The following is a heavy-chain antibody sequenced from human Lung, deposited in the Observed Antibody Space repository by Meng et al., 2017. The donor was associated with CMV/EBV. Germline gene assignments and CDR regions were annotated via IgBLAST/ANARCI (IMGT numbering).Heavy chain of an antibody. D-gene: IGHD3-10*01. Sequence: ASXXVSXKASGYTFTGYNIHWVRQAPGQGLEWMGWINPHSGDTKYAQKFQGRVTLTTDTPINTAYMEVSRLKSDDTAVFFCARLFHTSLGTNYYYGMDVWXLGTTVTVSS. V-gene: IGHV1-2*02. CDR1: GYTFTGYN. CDR2: INPHSGDT. CDR3: ARLFHTSLGTNYYYGMDV. J-gene: IGHJ6*02.